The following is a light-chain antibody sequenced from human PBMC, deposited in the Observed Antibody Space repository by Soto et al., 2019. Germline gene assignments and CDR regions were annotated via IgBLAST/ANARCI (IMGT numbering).Light chain of an antibody. V-gene: IGLV2-14*01. CDR3: SSYTSSSTLVV. CDR2: DVS. J-gene: IGLJ2*01. CDR1: SSDVGGYNY. Sequence: QSVLTQPASVSGSPGQSITISCTGTSSDVGGYNYVSWYQQHPGKAPKLMIYDVSNRPSGVSNRFSGSKSGNTASLTISGLQADDEADYYCSSYTSSSTLVVFGGGTKLTAL.